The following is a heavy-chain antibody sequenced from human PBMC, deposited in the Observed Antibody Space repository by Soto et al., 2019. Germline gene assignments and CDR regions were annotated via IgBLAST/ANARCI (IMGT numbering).Heavy chain of an antibody. D-gene: IGHD3-10*01. Sequence: QPGGSLRLSCAASGLTFSSYAMHWVRQAPGKGLEWVSYISSSGSTIYYADSVKGRFTISRDNAKNSLYLQMNSLRAEDTAVYYCARSIRWFGPRGSSYNWFDPWGQGTLVTVSS. CDR3: ARSIRWFGPRGSSYNWFDP. J-gene: IGHJ5*02. CDR1: GLTFSSYA. V-gene: IGHV3-48*03. CDR2: ISSSGSTI.